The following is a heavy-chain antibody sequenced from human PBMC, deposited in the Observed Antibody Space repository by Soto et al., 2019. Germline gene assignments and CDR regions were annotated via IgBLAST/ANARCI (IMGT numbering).Heavy chain of an antibody. CDR3: ASSYGSGYRAFDY. Sequence: QVQLVQSGAEVKKPGSSVKVSCKASGDTFSFYSINWVRQAPGLGLEWMGRINPILRMSNYAQRFQGRVTMTADKSTSTACTELSSLRSEDTAMYYCASSYGSGYRAFDYWGQGALVTVSS. V-gene: IGHV1-69*02. D-gene: IGHD3-10*01. J-gene: IGHJ4*02. CDR2: INPILRMS. CDR1: GDTFSFYS.